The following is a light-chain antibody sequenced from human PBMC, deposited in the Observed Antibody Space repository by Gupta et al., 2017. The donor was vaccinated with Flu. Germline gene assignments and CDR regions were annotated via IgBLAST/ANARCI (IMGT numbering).Light chain of an antibody. CDR1: SGSIGSNY. V-gene: IGLV6-57*01. J-gene: IGLJ2*01. Sequence: NFMLTQPHSSSSSPGKTLSITCTRSSGSIGSNYVQWYQQRPGTSPKNVIYEDDQRPSGVPDRFASSIDRSFNSAYLTIAGLKTEDEDDYYCQSYEVFGGGTKLTVL. CDR3: QSYEV. CDR2: EDD.